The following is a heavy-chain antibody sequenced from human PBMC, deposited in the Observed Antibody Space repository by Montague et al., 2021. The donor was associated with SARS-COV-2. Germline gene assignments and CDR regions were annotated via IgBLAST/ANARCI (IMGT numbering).Heavy chain of an antibody. CDR2: INSDGSST. D-gene: IGHD4-17*01. CDR3: ARDRGTQYGDFPYDY. CDR1: GFTFSSYW. V-gene: IGHV3-74*01. J-gene: IGHJ4*02. Sequence: SLRFSCAASGFTFSSYWMHWVRQAPGKGLVWVSRINSDGSSTSYADSVKGRFTISRDNAKNTLYLQMNSLRAEDTAVYYCARDRGTQYGDFPYDYWGQGTLVTVSS.